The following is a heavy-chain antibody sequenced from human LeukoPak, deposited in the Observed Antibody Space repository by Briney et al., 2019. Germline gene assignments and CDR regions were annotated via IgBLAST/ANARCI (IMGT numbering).Heavy chain of an antibody. CDR3: AKDAVYSSSWYYFDY. CDR1: GFTFSSYG. D-gene: IGHD6-13*01. CDR2: IRHHGSNK. Sequence: PGGSLRLSCAASGFTFSSYGMHWVRQAPGKGLEWVAFIRHHGSNKYYADSVKGRFTISRDNSKNTLYLQMNSLRAEDTAVYYCAKDAVYSSSWYYFDYWGQGTLVTVSS. J-gene: IGHJ4*02. V-gene: IGHV3-30*02.